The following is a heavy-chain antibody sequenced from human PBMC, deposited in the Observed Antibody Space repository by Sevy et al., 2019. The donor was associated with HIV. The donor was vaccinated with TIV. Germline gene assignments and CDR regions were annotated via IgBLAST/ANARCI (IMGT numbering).Heavy chain of an antibody. V-gene: IGHV3-9*01. CDR2: ISWNSRNI. J-gene: IGHJ6*02. CDR3: AKDINRGCDGVYCYSYYYYFNGLDV. CDR1: GFPFNDHA. D-gene: IGHD2-21*01. Sequence: GGSLRLSCAASGFPFNDHAMHWVRHVPGKGLEWISGISWNSRNIGYAHSVKGRLTIYRDNARHFEYLVMNSLRPEDTAFYDWAKDINRGCDGVYCYSYYYYFNGLDVWGQGTTVTVSS.